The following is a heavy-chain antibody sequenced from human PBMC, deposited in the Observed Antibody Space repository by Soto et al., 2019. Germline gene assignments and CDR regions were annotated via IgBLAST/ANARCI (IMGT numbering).Heavy chain of an antibody. CDR3: ARYTGYYYDSSGYPPTLHAYYFGY. CDR1: GYTFTSYG. D-gene: IGHD3-22*01. V-gene: IGHV1-18*04. Sequence: QVQLVQSGAEVKKPGASVKVSCKASGYTFTSYGISWVRQAPGQGLEWMGWISAYNGNTNYAQKLQGRVNMTTDTSTSTAYMELRSLRSDDTAVYYCARYTGYYYDSSGYPPTLHAYYFGYWGHGTLVTFAS. J-gene: IGHJ4*01. CDR2: ISAYNGNT.